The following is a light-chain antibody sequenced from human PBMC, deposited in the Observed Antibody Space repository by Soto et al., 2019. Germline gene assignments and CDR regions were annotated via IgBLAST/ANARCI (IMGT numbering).Light chain of an antibody. CDR2: GAS. CDR1: RGIATS. CDR3: QQTFSTPPYT. J-gene: IGKJ2*01. Sequence: DIQMTQSPSSLSASPGDTVSFTCRASRGIATSVSWYQQKPGAAPKLLIYGASTLQSGVPSRFSGSGPFAHFPLTLSRLQPEDFADYFCQQTFSTPPYTFGQGTRLQIK. V-gene: IGKV1-39*01.